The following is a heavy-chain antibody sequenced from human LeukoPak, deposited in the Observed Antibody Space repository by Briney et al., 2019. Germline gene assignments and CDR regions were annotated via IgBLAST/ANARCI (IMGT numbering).Heavy chain of an antibody. V-gene: IGHV3-30-3*01. D-gene: IGHD6-19*01. J-gene: IGHJ4*02. Sequence: GGSLRLSCAASGFTFRSHAMHWMRQAPGKGPEWVTFISYDGGTTSYTDSVRGRFTISRDNSKNTLYLQMNSLRAEDTAVYYCAREESSGWAFDYWGQGTLVTVSS. CDR2: ISYDGGTT. CDR3: AREESSGWAFDY. CDR1: GFTFRSHA.